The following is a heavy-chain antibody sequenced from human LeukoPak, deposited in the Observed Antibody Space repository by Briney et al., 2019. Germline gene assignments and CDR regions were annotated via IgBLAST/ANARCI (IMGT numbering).Heavy chain of an antibody. CDR1: GYTFTGYY. V-gene: IGHV1-2*02. CDR3: ARTAPESGYYYYYMDV. D-gene: IGHD3-3*01. Sequence: GASVKVSCKASGYTFTGYYMHWVRQAPGQGLEWMGWINPNSGGTNYAQKFQGRVTMTRDTSISTAYMELSRLRSDDTAVYYCARTAPESGYYYYYMDVWGKGTTVTVSS. J-gene: IGHJ6*03. CDR2: INPNSGGT.